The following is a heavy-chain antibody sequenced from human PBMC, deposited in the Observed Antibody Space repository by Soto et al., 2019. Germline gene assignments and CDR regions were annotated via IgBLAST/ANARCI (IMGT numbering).Heavy chain of an antibody. CDR1: GGTFSSYT. CDR3: AMEYCSSTSCYRDY. V-gene: IGHV1-69*02. CDR2: IIPILGIA. D-gene: IGHD2-2*02. Sequence: QVQLVQSGAEVKKPGSSVKVSCKASGGTFSSYTISWVRQAPGQGLEWMGRIIPILGIANYAQKFQGRVTITADNSTSPDYMEMSSLRSEDTAVYYCAMEYCSSTSCYRDYWGQGTLVTVSS. J-gene: IGHJ4*02.